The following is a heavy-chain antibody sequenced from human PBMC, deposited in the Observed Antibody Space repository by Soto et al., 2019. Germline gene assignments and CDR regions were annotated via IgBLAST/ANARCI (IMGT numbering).Heavy chain of an antibody. CDR2: ISSSSSYI. Sequence: VQLVESGGGLVKPGGSLRLSCAASGFTFSSYSMNWVRQAPGKGLEWVSSISSSSSYIYYADSVKGRFTISRDNAKNSLYLQMNSLRAEDTAVYYCASSFHLGYCSGGSCYLSPWGQGTLVTVSS. CDR3: ASSFHLGYCSGGSCYLSP. V-gene: IGHV3-21*01. J-gene: IGHJ5*02. CDR1: GFTFSSYS. D-gene: IGHD2-15*01.